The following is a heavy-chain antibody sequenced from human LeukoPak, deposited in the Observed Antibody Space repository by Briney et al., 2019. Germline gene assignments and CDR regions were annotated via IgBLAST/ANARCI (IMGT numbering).Heavy chain of an antibody. J-gene: IGHJ4*02. CDR2: ISSSSSYI. D-gene: IGHD6-19*01. Sequence: PGGSLRLSCAASGFTLSRYSMNWVRQAPGKGLEWVSFISSSSSYIYYADSVKGRFTISRDNAKNSLYLQMNSLRAEDAAVYYCARGGRVAVAGLDYWGQGTLVTVSS. CDR1: GFTLSRYS. V-gene: IGHV3-21*01. CDR3: ARGGRVAVAGLDY.